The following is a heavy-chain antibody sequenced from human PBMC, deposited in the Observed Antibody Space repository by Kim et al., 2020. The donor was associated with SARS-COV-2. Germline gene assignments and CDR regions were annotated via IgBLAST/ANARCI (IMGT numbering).Heavy chain of an antibody. CDR2: ISCDGGNK. V-gene: IGHV3-30*04. D-gene: IGHD6-13*01. J-gene: IGHJ3*02. Sequence: GGSLRLSCAASGFTFGSYAMHWVRQAPGKGLEWVAGISCDGGNKFYEDSVEGRFTISRDNSKNTLYLQMNSLRAEDTAMYYCARGKGSNWPSDAFGIWGQGTMVTVSS. CDR3: ARGKGSNWPSDAFGI. CDR1: GFTFGSYA.